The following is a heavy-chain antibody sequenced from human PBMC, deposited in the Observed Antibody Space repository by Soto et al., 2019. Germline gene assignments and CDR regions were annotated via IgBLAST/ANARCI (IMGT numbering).Heavy chain of an antibody. J-gene: IGHJ3*02. CDR2: INPNSGGT. CDR3: ARGGIFDSSGYYYFSAFDI. CDR1: GYTFIGYY. V-gene: IGHV1-2*04. Sequence: ASVKVSCKASGYTFIGYYMYWVLQAPGQGLEWMGWINPNSGGTNYAQKFQGWVTMTRDTSISTAYMELSSLRSEDMAVYYCARGGIFDSSGYYYFSAFDIWGQGTMVTVSS. D-gene: IGHD3-22*01.